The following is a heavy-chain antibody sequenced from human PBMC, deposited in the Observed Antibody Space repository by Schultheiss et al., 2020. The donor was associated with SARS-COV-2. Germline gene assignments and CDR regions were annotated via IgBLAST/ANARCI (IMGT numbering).Heavy chain of an antibody. CDR1: GGSISSYY. CDR2: IYYSGST. V-gene: IGHV4-59*08. CDR3: ARREHLTYYYDSSGYWNWFDP. D-gene: IGHD3-22*01. Sequence: SETLSLTCTVSGGSISSYYWSWIRQPPGKGLEWIGYIYYSGSTNYNPSLKSRVTISVDTSKNQFSLKLSSVTAADTAVYYCARREHLTYYYDSSGYWNWFDPWGQGTLVTVSS. J-gene: IGHJ5*02.